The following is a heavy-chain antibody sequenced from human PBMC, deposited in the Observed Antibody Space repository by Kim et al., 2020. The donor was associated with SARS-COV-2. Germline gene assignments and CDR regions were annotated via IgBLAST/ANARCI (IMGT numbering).Heavy chain of an antibody. Sequence: GGSLRLSCAASGFTFSSYAMHWVRQAPGKGLEWVAVISYDGSNKYYADSVKGRFTISRDNSKNTLYLQMNSLRAEDTAVYYCARVRSLVTMVRGVERYYG. CDR3: ARVRSLVTMVRGVERYYG. V-gene: IGHV3-30*04. D-gene: IGHD3-10*01. CDR1: GFTFSSYA. CDR2: ISYDGSNK. J-gene: IGHJ6*01.